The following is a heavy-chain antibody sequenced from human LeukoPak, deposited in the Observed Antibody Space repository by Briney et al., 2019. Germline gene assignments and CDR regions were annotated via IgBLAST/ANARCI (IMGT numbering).Heavy chain of an antibody. CDR3: ARGLCSSTSCYRGDWFDP. Sequence: SVRVSCKASGGTFSSYAISWVRQAPGQGLEWMGGIIPIFGTANYAQKLQGRVTMTTDTSTSTAYMELRSLRSDDTAVYYCARGLCSSTSCYRGDWFDPWGQGTLVTVSS. CDR1: GGTFSSYA. V-gene: IGHV1-69*05. CDR2: IIPIFGTA. D-gene: IGHD2-2*02. J-gene: IGHJ5*02.